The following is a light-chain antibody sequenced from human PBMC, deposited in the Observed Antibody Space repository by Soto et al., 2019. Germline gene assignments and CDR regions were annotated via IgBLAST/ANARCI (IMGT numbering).Light chain of an antibody. CDR2: WAS. CDR3: QQYHSDPIT. CDR1: QSVLSSSNNKNF. Sequence: DFVMTQSPDSLSVSLGERATINCKSSQSVLSSSNNKNFLAWFQQKPGQPPKLLISWASTREYGVPDRFSGSGYGTDFTLNISSLQAEDVAVYYCQQYHSDPITFGQGTRLEIK. J-gene: IGKJ5*01. V-gene: IGKV4-1*01.